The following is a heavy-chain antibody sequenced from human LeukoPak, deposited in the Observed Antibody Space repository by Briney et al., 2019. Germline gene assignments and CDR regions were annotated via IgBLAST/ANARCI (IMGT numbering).Heavy chain of an antibody. CDR1: GFTVNSAY. CDR2: IYTGGVT. J-gene: IGHJ4*02. D-gene: IGHD3-3*01. V-gene: IGHV3-66*01. Sequence: GGSLRLSCAASGFTVNSAYMTWVRLAPGKGLEWVSVIYTGGVTYYADSVKGRFTISRDNSKNTVYLQMNSLRAEDTAVYYCARVQAICQNFDYWGQGTLVTVPS. CDR3: ARVQAICQNFDY.